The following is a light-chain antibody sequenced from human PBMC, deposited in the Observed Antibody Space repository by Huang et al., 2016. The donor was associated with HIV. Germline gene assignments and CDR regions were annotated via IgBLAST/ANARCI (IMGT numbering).Light chain of an antibody. Sequence: EIVMTQSPATLSVSPGERATLSCRASQSVSNNLAWYQQKPGQAPRLLIYGASTRATGIPARFSGSGSGTEFTLTISSLQSEDFAVYYCQKYNNWPLYTFGQGTKLEIK. V-gene: IGKV3-15*01. CDR2: GAS. J-gene: IGKJ2*01. CDR3: QKYNNWPLYT. CDR1: QSVSNN.